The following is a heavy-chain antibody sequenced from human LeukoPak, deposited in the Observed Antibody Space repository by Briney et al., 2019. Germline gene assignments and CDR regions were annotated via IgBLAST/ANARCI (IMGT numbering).Heavy chain of an antibody. CDR2: INPNSGGT. J-gene: IGHJ6*03. CDR3: ARADIVVVPAARYYYMDV. V-gene: IGHV1-2*02. CDR1: GYTFTGYY. D-gene: IGHD2-2*01. Sequence: ASVKVSCKASGYTFTGYYMHWVRQAPGQGLEWMGWINPNSGGTNYAQKFQGRVTMTRDTSISTAYMELSRLRSDDTAVYYCARADIVVVPAARYYYMDVWGKGTTVTVSS.